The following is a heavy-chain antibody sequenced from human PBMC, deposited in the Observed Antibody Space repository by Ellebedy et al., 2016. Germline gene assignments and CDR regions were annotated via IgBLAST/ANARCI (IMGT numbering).Heavy chain of an antibody. J-gene: IGHJ4*02. Sequence: GGSLRLSCVASGFSLSDHWMAWVRQAPGKGLEWVANIKHDGSEEFYVDSVKGRFTISRDNTKGSLYLQMNSLTAEDTAFYYCARGVQLVVFALSSWFDYWGPGTLVIVSS. CDR2: IKHDGSEE. CDR3: ARGVQLVVFALSSWFDY. CDR1: GFSLSDHW. D-gene: IGHD3-22*01. V-gene: IGHV3-7*03.